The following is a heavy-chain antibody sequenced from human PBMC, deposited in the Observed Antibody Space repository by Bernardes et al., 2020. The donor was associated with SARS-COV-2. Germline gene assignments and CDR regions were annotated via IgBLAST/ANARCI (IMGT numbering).Heavy chain of an antibody. V-gene: IGHV3-33*01. CDR1: GFTFSSYG. D-gene: IGHD3-16*01. CDR3: ARGGSVGGHDAFDF. Sequence: GGSLRLSCAASGFTFSSYGMHWVRQAPGKGLEWVAVMWYDGSNKYYADSVKGRFTISRDNSKNTLYLQMNSMRAEDTAVYYCARGGSVGGHDAFDFWGQGTMVTVSS. CDR2: MWYDGSNK. J-gene: IGHJ3*01.